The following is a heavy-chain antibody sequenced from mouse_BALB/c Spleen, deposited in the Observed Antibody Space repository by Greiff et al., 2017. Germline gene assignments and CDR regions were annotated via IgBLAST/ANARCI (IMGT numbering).Heavy chain of an antibody. Sequence: VKLMESGGGLVKPGGSLKLSCAASGFTFSSYAMSWVRQTPEKRLEWVASISSGGSTYYPDSVKGRFTISRDNARNILYLQMSSLRSEDTAMYYCARSAMIRAYYFDYWGQGTTLTVSS. CDR3: ARSAMIRAYYFDY. D-gene: IGHD2-12*01. CDR2: ISSGGST. J-gene: IGHJ2*01. CDR1: GFTFSSYA. V-gene: IGHV5-6-5*01.